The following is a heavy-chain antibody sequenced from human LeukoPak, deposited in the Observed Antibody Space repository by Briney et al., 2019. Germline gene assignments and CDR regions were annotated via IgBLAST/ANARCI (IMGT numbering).Heavy chain of an antibody. D-gene: IGHD6-19*01. Sequence: GGSLRLSCAASGFTFSSYAMSWVRQAPGKGLEWVSAISGSGGSTYYADSVKGRFTISRDNSKNTLYLQMNSLRAEDTAVYYCAILVVAGTFYDYWGQGTLVTVSS. CDR3: AILVVAGTFYDY. CDR1: GFTFSSYA. CDR2: ISGSGGST. V-gene: IGHV3-23*01. J-gene: IGHJ4*02.